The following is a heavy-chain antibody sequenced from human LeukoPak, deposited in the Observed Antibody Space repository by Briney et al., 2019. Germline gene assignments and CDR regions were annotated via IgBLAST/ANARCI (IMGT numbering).Heavy chain of an antibody. J-gene: IGHJ4*02. Sequence: GGSLRLSCAASGFTFSSYAMSWVRQAPGKVLEWVSAISGSVGSTYYADSVKGRFTISRDNSKNKMYLQMNNLRAEGTAVYYCAKDPPRHNRYVEGPFDYWGQGTLVTVSS. CDR2: ISGSVGST. CDR3: AKDPPRHNRYVEGPFDY. V-gene: IGHV3-23*01. CDR1: GFTFSSYA. D-gene: IGHD3-16*01.